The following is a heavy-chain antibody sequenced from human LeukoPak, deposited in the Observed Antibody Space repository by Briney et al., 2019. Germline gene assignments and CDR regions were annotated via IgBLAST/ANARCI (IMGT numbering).Heavy chain of an antibody. D-gene: IGHD6-13*01. CDR2: ISSSCSTI. CDR3: ARDFIAAAGTHDY. V-gene: IGHV3-48*01. Sequence: PGGSLRLSCAASGFTFSSYSMNWVRQAPGKGLEWVSYISSSCSTIYYADSVKGRFTISRDNAKNSLYLQMNSLRAEDTAVYYCARDFIAAAGTHDYWGQGTLVTVSS. J-gene: IGHJ4*02. CDR1: GFTFSSYS.